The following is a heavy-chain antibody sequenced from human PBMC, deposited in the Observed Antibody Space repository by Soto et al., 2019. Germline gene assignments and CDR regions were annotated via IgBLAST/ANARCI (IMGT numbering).Heavy chain of an antibody. V-gene: IGHV3-48*02. J-gene: IGHJ5*02. CDR2: ISSGRNAI. Sequence: EVHLVESGGGLVQPGGSLRLSCEASGFTFSNYAMSWVRQAAGKGLDWLSYISSGRNAIYYADSVKGRFTISRDNAKNTLYLQMNSLRDEDTAVYYCARVVDTGGNPLSSWGQGTLVTVSS. CDR1: GFTFSNYA. D-gene: IGHD5-18*01. CDR3: ARVVDTGGNPLSS.